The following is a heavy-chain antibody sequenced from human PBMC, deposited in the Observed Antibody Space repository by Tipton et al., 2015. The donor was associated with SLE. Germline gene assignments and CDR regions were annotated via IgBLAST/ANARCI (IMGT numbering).Heavy chain of an antibody. D-gene: IGHD2-8*02. V-gene: IGHV3-48*03. CDR2: ISASGSPI. J-gene: IGHJ4*02. CDR3: ARGYCPGGVCYTDYFDS. CDR1: GFIFPNYA. Sequence: SLRLSCVGSGFIFPNYAMTWVRQSPGRGLEWVAYISASGSPINNAESVRGRFPVSRDNAKRSLFLQMSSLRAEDTALYYCARGYCPGGVCYTDYFDSWGQGTPVTVSS.